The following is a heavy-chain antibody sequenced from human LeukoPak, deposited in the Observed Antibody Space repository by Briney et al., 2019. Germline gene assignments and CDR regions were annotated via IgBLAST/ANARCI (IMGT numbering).Heavy chain of an antibody. CDR2: IWYDGSNK. CDR1: GFTFSSYG. V-gene: IGHV3-33*01. CDR3: ARDGYSSSWLHNDAFDI. D-gene: IGHD6-13*01. Sequence: GRSLRLSCTASGFTFSSYGMHWVRQAPGKGLEWVAVIWYDGSNKYYADSVKGRFTISRDNSKNTLYLQMNSLRAEDTAVYYCARDGYSSSWLHNDAFDIWGQGTMVTVSS. J-gene: IGHJ3*02.